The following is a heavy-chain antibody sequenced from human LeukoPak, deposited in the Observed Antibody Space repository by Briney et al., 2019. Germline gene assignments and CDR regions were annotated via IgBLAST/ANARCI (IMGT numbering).Heavy chain of an antibody. J-gene: IGHJ4*02. CDR3: ARDRRYDSSGYYLR. V-gene: IGHV3-11*01. Sequence: KSGGSLRLSCAASGFTFSDYYMSWIRQAPGKGLEWVSYISSSGSTIYYADSVKGRFTISRDNAKNSLYLQMNSLRAEDTAVYYCARDRRYDSSGYYLRWGQGTLVTVSS. CDR2: ISSSGSTI. CDR1: GFTFSDYY. D-gene: IGHD3-22*01.